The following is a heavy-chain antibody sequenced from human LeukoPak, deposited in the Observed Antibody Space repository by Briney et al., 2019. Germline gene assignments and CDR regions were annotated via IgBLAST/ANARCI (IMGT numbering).Heavy chain of an antibody. Sequence: RTGGSLRLSCETSGFTFSDYFMNWIRQAPGKGPEWLSFINSDGNNIYYRDSVKGRFTISRDNAKKTLYLEMNNLRVDDTAIYYCATSRVFDFWGQGTLVAVSS. V-gene: IGHV3-11*04. CDR2: INSDGNNI. CDR3: ATSRVFDF. J-gene: IGHJ4*02. CDR1: GFTFSDYF.